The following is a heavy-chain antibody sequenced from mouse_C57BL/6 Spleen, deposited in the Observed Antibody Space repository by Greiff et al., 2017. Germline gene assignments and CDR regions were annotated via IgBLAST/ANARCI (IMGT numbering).Heavy chain of an antibody. V-gene: IGHV1-18*01. CDR3: AREDDSWFAY. Sequence: EVQLQQSGPELVKPGASVKIPCKASGYTFTDYNMDWVKQSHGKSLEWIGDINPNNGGTIYNQKFKGKATLTVDKSSNTAYMELRSLTSEDTAVYYCAREDDSWFAYWGQGTLVTVSA. J-gene: IGHJ3*01. CDR1: GYTFTDYN. CDR2: INPNNGGT. D-gene: IGHD2-4*01.